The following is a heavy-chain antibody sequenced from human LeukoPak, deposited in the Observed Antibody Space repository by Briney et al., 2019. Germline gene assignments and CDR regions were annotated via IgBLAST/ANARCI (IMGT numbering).Heavy chain of an antibody. CDR3: TRTYYDILTGTNWFDP. J-gene: IGHJ5*02. CDR2: ISSSGSTI. CDR1: GFTFSSYE. Sequence: GGSLRLSCVASGFTFSSYEMNWVRQPPGKGLECISYISSSGSTIHYADSVKRRFTVSRDTAKNSLYLQMNSLRAEDTAVYYCTRTYYDILTGTNWFDPWGQGTLVTVSS. D-gene: IGHD3-9*01. V-gene: IGHV3-48*03.